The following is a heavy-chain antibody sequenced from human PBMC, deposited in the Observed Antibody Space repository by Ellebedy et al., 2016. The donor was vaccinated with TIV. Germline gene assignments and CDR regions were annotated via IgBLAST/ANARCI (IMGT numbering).Heavy chain of an antibody. CDR2: IYYSGST. J-gene: IGHJ4*02. CDR3: ARGSSSSYVYS. D-gene: IGHD6-13*01. CDR1: GGSISSYY. V-gene: IGHV4-59*01. Sequence: MPSETLSLTCTVSGGSISSYYWSWIRQPPGKGLEWIGYIYYSGSTNYNPSLKSRVTISVDTSKNQFSLKLSSVTAADTAVYYCARGSSSSYVYSWGQGTLVTVSS.